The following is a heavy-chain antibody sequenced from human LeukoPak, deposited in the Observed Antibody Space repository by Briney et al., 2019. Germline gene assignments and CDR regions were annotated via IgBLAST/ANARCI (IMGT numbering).Heavy chain of an antibody. V-gene: IGHV5-51*01. D-gene: IGHD6-6*01. J-gene: IGHJ4*02. CDR3: ARWSSSSKTFDY. CDR1: GYNFTSYW. CDR2: IYPGDSDI. Sequence: GESLKISCKGSGYNFTSYWIAWVRQMPGKGLEWMGIIYPGDSDIRYSPSFQGQVTFSADKSISTAYLQWRSLKASDTAMYYCARWSSSSKTFDYWGQGTLVTVSS.